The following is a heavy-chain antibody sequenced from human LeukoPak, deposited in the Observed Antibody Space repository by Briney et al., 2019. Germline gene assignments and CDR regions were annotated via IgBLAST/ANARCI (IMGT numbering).Heavy chain of an antibody. CDR1: GGPIYSYY. Sequence: PSETLSLTCTVSGGPIYSYYWSWIRQTAGKGLEWIGRLYPGVSTNYNPSLKSRVTMSVDTSKNQFALKLSAVTAAGTAVYYCARLKFYDSTGYSPGHYMDVWGKGTTVTVSS. J-gene: IGHJ6*03. CDR2: LYPGVST. D-gene: IGHD3-22*01. V-gene: IGHV4-4*07. CDR3: ARLKFYDSTGYSPGHYMDV.